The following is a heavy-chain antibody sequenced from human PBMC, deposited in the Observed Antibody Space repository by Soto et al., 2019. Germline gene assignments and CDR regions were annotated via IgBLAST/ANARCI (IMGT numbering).Heavy chain of an antibody. Sequence: SETLSLTCTVSGGSISSGGYYWSWIRQHPGTGLEWIGYVHYSGTTNYNPSLKSRVTMSVDTSKNQFSLKLRSVTAADTAVYYCARGKIIGPWGQGTLVTVSS. CDR2: VHYSGTT. D-gene: IGHD3-3*01. CDR3: ARGKIIGP. CDR1: GGSISSGGYY. J-gene: IGHJ5*02. V-gene: IGHV4-61*08.